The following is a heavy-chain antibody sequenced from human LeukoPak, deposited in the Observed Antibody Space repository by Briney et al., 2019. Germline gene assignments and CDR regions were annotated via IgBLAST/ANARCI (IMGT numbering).Heavy chain of an antibody. CDR3: ARGDIVATSYFGEWFDP. V-gene: IGHV4-61*02. Sequence: PSETLSLTXTVSGGSISSGSYYWSWIRQPAGKGLEWIGRIYTSGSTNYNPSLKSRVTISVDTSKNQFSLKLSSVTAADTAVYYCARGDIVATSYFGEWFDPWGQGTLVTVSS. D-gene: IGHD5-12*01. CDR2: IYTSGST. J-gene: IGHJ5*02. CDR1: GGSISSGSYY.